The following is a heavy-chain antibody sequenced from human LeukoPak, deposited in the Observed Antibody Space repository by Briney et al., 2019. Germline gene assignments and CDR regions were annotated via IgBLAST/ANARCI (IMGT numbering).Heavy chain of an antibody. J-gene: IGHJ4*02. Sequence: ASVKVSCKASGYIFTGYYMHWVRQAPGQGLEWMGWINPNSGDTNYAQKFQGRVTMTRDTSVSTAYMELSRLRSDDTAVYYCATARKGAGGYDSSGYYFVYWGQGTLVTVSS. CDR2: INPNSGDT. CDR3: ATARKGAGGYDSSGYYFVY. V-gene: IGHV1-2*02. D-gene: IGHD3-22*01. CDR1: GYIFTGYY.